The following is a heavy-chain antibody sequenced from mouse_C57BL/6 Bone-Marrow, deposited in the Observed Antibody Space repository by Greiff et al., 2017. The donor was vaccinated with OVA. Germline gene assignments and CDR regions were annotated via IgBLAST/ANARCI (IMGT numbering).Heavy chain of an antibody. J-gene: IGHJ4*01. Sequence: VKLVESGAELVRPGASVTLSCKASGYPFTDYEMPWVKQTPVHGLEWIGAIDPETGGTAYKQTFKGKAIRTADKSSSTAYMELRSLTSEDSAVYYCTRGYSNYYAMDYWGQGTSVTVSS. D-gene: IGHD2-5*01. V-gene: IGHV1-15*01. CDR1: GYPFTDYE. CDR3: TRGYSNYYAMDY. CDR2: IDPETGGT.